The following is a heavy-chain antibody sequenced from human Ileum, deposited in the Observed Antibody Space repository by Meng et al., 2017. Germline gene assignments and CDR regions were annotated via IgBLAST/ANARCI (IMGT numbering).Heavy chain of an antibody. D-gene: IGHD3-10*01. CDR3: ARESPKYYYGSGSYYKGERFDY. J-gene: IGHJ4*02. CDR1: GGSISSYY. V-gene: IGHV4-4*07. CDR2: IYTSGST. Sequence: SETLSLTCTVSGGSISSYYWSWIRQPAGKGLEWIGRIYTSGSTNYNPSLKSRVTMSVDTSKNQFSLKLSSVTAADTAVYYRARESPKYYYGSGSYYKGERFDYWGQGTLVTVSS.